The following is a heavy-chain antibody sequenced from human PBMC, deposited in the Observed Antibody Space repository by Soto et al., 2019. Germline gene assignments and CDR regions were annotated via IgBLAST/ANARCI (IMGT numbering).Heavy chain of an antibody. D-gene: IGHD1-20*01. Sequence: ASVKVSCKVSGYTLTELSMHWVRQAPGKGLEWMGGFDPEDGETSYAKKYQGSVNMTEDTSTDTAYIELSSLRSEDTAVYYCATQRAWYNWNLQKDYYYYMDVWGKGTTVTVSS. CDR2: FDPEDGET. CDR3: ATQRAWYNWNLQKDYYYYMDV. CDR1: GYTLTELS. V-gene: IGHV1-24*01. J-gene: IGHJ6*03.